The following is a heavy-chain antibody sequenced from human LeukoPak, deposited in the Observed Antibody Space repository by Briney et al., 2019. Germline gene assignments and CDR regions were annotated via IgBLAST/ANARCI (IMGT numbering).Heavy chain of an antibody. V-gene: IGHV3-53*01. J-gene: IGHJ3*02. D-gene: IGHD2-15*01. Sequence: PGGSLRLSCAASGFTVSSYYMSWVRQAPGKGLDWVSIIYGGGSTDYADSVKGRFTISRDNSKNTLFLHMDSLRADDTAVYHCTRGYSGSWIYAFDIWGQGTLVTVSS. CDR2: IYGGGST. CDR3: TRGYSGSWIYAFDI. CDR1: GFTVSSYY.